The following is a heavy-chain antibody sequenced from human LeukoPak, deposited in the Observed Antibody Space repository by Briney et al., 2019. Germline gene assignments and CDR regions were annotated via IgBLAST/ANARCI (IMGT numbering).Heavy chain of an antibody. V-gene: IGHV4-31*03. D-gene: IGHD2-2*01. CDR2: IYYSGGT. CDR1: GGSISSGGYY. CDR3: ARDVPAGILDI. J-gene: IGHJ3*02. Sequence: SETLSLTCTVSGGSISSGGYYWSWIRQHPGKGLEWIGYIYYSGGTYYNPSLKSRVTISVDTSKSQFSLKLSSVIAADTAVYYCARDVPAGILDIWGQGTMVTVSS.